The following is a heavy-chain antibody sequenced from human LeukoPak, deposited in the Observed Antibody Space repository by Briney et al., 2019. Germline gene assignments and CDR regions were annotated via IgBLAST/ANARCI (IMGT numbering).Heavy chain of an antibody. D-gene: IGHD3-22*01. Sequence: RPGGSLRLSCAASGFTFDEYGMTWVRQAPGKGLEWVSGISRNGGSAGYADSVKGRFTITRDNAKNSLYLQMNSLRAEDTALYYCARSITMMNLWGQGTLVTVSS. CDR3: ARSITMMNL. J-gene: IGHJ4*02. CDR2: ISRNGGSA. CDR1: GFTFDEYG. V-gene: IGHV3-20*04.